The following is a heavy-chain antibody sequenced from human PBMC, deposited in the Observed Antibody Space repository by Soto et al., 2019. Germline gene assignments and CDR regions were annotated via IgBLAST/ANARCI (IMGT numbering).Heavy chain of an antibody. J-gene: IGHJ5*01. CDR3: VRDQKYFRVNGNWFDS. CDR1: GYTSADFG. D-gene: IGHD2-2*01. Sequence: ASVKVSCKASGYTSADFGISWVRQAPGQGLEWMGWVSGNNGASNPAPKVQGRITMTLDTSTGVSYMALRSLRSDDTAIYYCVRDQKYFRVNGNWFDSWGQGTLVTVST. CDR2: VSGNNGAS. V-gene: IGHV1-18*04.